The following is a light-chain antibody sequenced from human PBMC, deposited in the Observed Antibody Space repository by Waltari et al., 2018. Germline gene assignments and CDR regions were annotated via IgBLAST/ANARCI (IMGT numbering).Light chain of an antibody. CDR1: QSVTTSS. J-gene: IGKJ1*01. Sequence: EIVLTQSPGTLSLSPGERATLSCRASQSVTTSSLAWYQQKPGQAPRLLIYGASSRATDIPDGFGGSGSGRDFTLTISRLEPEDFAVYYCQQYGSSTWTFGQGTKVEVK. CDR3: QQYGSSTWT. CDR2: GAS. V-gene: IGKV3-20*01.